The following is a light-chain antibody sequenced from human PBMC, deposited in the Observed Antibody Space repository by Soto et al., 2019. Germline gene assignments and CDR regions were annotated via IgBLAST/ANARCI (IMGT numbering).Light chain of an antibody. Sequence: KVMTQSPATLSVSPGEIATLXCRASQSDSSTLTWDQQKTGQAPRLLIYGASSRAHDSPRSFSGSGSATAFTRTISSLQSEDFAVYYRQQYDNWPITFGQGTRLEIK. J-gene: IGKJ5*01. V-gene: IGKV3-15*01. CDR1: QSDSST. CDR2: GAS. CDR3: QQYDNWPIT.